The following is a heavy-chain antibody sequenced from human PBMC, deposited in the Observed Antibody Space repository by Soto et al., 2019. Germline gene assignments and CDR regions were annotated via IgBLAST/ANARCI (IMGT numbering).Heavy chain of an antibody. D-gene: IGHD2-15*01. V-gene: IGHV5-51*01. Sequence: ESLKISCKGSGYSFTSYWIGWVRQMPGKGLEWMGIIYPGDSDTRYSPSFQGQVTISADKSISTAYLQWSSLKASDTAMYYCARLGEVVAATPLSYYGMDVWGQGTTVTVS. CDR1: GYSFTSYW. CDR2: IYPGDSDT. CDR3: ARLGEVVAATPLSYYGMDV. J-gene: IGHJ6*02.